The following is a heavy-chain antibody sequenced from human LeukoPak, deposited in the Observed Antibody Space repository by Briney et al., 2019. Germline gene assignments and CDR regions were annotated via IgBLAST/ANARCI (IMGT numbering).Heavy chain of an antibody. CDR3: VSKITTPYY. D-gene: IGHD3-22*01. V-gene: IGHV3-72*01. CDR1: GFTLSDHY. J-gene: IGHJ4*02. Sequence: GGSLRLSCAASGFTLSDHYMDWVRQAPGKGLEGVGRTRNKDNSYSTEYAASVKGRFTISRDDSKNSLYLQMNSLKTEDTAVYYCVSKITTPYYWGQGTLVIVSS. CDR2: TRNKDNSYST.